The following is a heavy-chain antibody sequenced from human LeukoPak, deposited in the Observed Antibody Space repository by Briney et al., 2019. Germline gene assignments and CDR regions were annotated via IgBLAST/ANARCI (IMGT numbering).Heavy chain of an antibody. CDR1: GFTFTNYP. CDR3: AGGSSHYKGMDV. V-gene: IGHV3-33*01. Sequence: GGSLRLSCAASGFTFTNYPMHWVRQAPGKGLEWVAVLWSDGIKTDYADSVKGRFAISRDNARNSLYLQINSLRAEDTAVYYCAGGSSHYKGMDVWAKGPRSPSP. CDR2: LWSDGIKT. J-gene: IGHJ6*02.